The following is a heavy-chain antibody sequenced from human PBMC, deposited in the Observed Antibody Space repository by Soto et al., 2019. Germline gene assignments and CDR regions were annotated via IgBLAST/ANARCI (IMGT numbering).Heavy chain of an antibody. Sequence: GGSLRLSCAASGFTFDDYAMHWVRQAPGKGLEWVSGISWNSGSIGYADSVKGRFTISRDNAKNSLYLQMNSLRAEDTALYYCAKSRAVAGNFDYWGQGTLVTVSS. CDR3: AKSRAVAGNFDY. CDR2: ISWNSGSI. D-gene: IGHD6-19*01. V-gene: IGHV3-9*01. J-gene: IGHJ4*02. CDR1: GFTFDDYA.